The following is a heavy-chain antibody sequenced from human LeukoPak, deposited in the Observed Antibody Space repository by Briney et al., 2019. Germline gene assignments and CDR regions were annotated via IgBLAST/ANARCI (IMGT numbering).Heavy chain of an antibody. CDR1: GFTFSSYW. J-gene: IGHJ4*02. CDR2: ISYDGSNK. CDR3: ARDTTAMVSYYFDY. D-gene: IGHD5-18*01. V-gene: IGHV3-30-3*01. Sequence: GGSLRLSCAASGFTFSSYWMSWVRQAPGKGLEWVAVISYDGSNKYYADSVKGRFTISRDNSKNTLYLQMNSLRAEDTAVYYCARDTTAMVSYYFDYWGQGTLVTVSS.